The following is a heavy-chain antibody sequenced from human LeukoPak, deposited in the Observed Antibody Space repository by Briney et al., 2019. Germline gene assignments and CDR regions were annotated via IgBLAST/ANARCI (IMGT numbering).Heavy chain of an antibody. CDR2: ISYDGSNK. D-gene: IGHD1-26*01. J-gene: IGHJ5*02. V-gene: IGHV3-30-3*01. Sequence: GRSLRLSCAASGFTFSRYAMHWVRQAPGKGLEWVAVISYDGSNKYYADSVKGRFTISRDNSKNTLYLQMQSRRGEDTAVYYCAREGGGSGSYWFDPWGQGTLVTVSS. CDR1: GFTFSRYA. CDR3: AREGGGSGSYWFDP.